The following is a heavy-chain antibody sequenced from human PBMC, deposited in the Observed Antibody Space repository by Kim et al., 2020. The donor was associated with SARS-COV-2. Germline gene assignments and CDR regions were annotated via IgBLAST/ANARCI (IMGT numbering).Heavy chain of an antibody. CDR3: AKGLRGYSGYDQFDY. V-gene: IGHV3-23*01. Sequence: DSVKGRFTISRDNSKNTLYLQMNSLRAEDTAVYYCAKGLRGYSGYDQFDYWGQGTLVTVSS. D-gene: IGHD5-12*01. J-gene: IGHJ4*02.